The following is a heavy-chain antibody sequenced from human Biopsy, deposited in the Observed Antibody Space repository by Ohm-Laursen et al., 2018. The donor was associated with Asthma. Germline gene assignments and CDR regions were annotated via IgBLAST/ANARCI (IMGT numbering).Heavy chain of an antibody. CDR2: ITGGNDNT. Sequence: SLRLSCAASGFTFSSYVMNWVRQAPGKGLEWVSAITGGNDNTYYADSVKGRFTISRDNSKNTVYLQMNSLTGEDTAVLYCAKARCYYFYCDMEVWGQGTTVTVSS. V-gene: IGHV3-23*01. CDR3: AKARCYYFYCDMEV. D-gene: IGHD3-3*01. CDR1: GFTFSSYV. J-gene: IGHJ6*02.